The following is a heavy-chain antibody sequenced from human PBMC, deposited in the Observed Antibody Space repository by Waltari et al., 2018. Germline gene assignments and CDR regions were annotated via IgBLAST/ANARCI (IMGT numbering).Heavy chain of an antibody. D-gene: IGHD3-16*01. CDR2: ISAYSGAT. Sequence: QVRLVQSGTEVKRPGASVKVSCKASGFTFNNFGFSWVRQAPGHGLEWLGWISAYSGATHYAEKVQGRVTMTTDTSTDIVYMDLRSLRSDDTAVYFCARNIMRRIDEWGQGTLLTVSS. J-gene: IGHJ4*02. CDR1: GFTFNNFG. CDR3: ARNIMRRIDE. V-gene: IGHV1-18*01.